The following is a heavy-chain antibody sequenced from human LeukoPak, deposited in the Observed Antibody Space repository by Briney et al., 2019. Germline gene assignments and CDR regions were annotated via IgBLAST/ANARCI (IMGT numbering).Heavy chain of an antibody. CDR1: GFTFSNPW. CDR2: IISKTDGGTT. V-gene: IGHV3-15*01. D-gene: IGHD3-22*01. Sequence: PGGSLRLSCAASGFTFSNPWMSWVRQAPGKGLEWVGLIISKTDGGTTDYAAPVKGRFTVSRDDSKNTLYLQMNSLKTEDTAVYYCTTVASGYFWDSWGQGTLVTVSS. CDR3: TTVASGYFWDS. J-gene: IGHJ5*01.